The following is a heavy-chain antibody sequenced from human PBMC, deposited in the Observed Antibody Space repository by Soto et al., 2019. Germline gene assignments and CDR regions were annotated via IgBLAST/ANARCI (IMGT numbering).Heavy chain of an antibody. J-gene: IGHJ5*02. CDR2: INSSGTTT. V-gene: IGHV3-11*01. D-gene: IGHD3-10*01. CDR3: ARDAWGGP. Sequence: VQLVQSGGGLVRPGGSLTLSCAASGFHFNDYYMSWIRQAPGKGLEWVADINSSGTTTHYVDSVNGRFTISRDNTKKSLYLHMGSLRVDDTATYYCARDAWGGPSGQGTLVTVSS. CDR1: GFHFNDYY.